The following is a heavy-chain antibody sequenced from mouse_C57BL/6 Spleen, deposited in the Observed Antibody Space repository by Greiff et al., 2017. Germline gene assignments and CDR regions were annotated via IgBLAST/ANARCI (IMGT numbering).Heavy chain of an antibody. J-gene: IGHJ2*01. CDR3: TTSYYYGSPYYFDY. CDR1: GFNIKDYY. V-gene: IGHV14-1*01. D-gene: IGHD1-1*01. CDR2: IDPEDGDT. Sequence: EVQLQQSGAELVRPGASVKLSCTASGFNIKDYYMHWVKQRPEQGLEWIGRIDPEDGDTEYAPKFQGKATMTADTSSNTANLQLSSLTSEDTAVYYCTTSYYYGSPYYFDYWGQGTTLTVSS.